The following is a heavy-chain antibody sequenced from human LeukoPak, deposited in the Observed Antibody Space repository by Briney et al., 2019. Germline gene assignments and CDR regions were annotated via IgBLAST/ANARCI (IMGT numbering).Heavy chain of an antibody. CDR1: GYTLTSYG. J-gene: IGHJ3*02. CDR2: ISAYNGNT. Sequence: ASVKVSCKASGYTLTSYGISWVRQAPGQGLEWMGWISAYNGNTRYAQKLQGRVTMTTDSSTSTAYMELRSLRSDDTAVYYCAREPITIFGVITPHDAFDIWGQGTMVTVSS. V-gene: IGHV1-18*01. D-gene: IGHD3-3*01. CDR3: AREPITIFGVITPHDAFDI.